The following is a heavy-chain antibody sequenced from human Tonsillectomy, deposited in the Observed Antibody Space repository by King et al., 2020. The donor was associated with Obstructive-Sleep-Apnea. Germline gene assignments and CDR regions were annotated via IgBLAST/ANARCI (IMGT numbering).Heavy chain of an antibody. CDR3: ARDLVTAASSD. J-gene: IGHJ4*02. Sequence: VQLVESGAEVKKPGASVKVSCKASGYTFTSYGISWVRQAPGQGLEWRGWISGYNGNTNYAQKFQGRGTMTIDTSTTTAYMERRSLRSDDTAVYYFARDLVTAASSDWGQGTLVTVSS. CDR1: GYTFTSYG. V-gene: IGHV1-18*01. CDR2: ISGYNGNT. D-gene: IGHD6-13*01.